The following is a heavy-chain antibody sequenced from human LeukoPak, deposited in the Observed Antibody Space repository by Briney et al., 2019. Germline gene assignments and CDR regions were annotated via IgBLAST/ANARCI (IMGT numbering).Heavy chain of an antibody. CDR2: INAGNGNT. V-gene: IGHV1-3*01. Sequence: ASAKVSCKASGYTFTSYAMHWVRQAPGQRLEWMGWINAGNGNTKYSQKFQGRVTITRGTSASTAYMELSSLRSEDTAVYYCARAATYGDYGYFDYWGQGTLVTVSS. D-gene: IGHD4-17*01. CDR1: GYTFTSYA. CDR3: ARAATYGDYGYFDY. J-gene: IGHJ4*02.